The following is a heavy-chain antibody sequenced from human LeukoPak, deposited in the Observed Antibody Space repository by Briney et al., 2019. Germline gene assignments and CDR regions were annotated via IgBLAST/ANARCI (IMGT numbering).Heavy chain of an antibody. J-gene: IGHJ4*02. Sequence: GGSLRLSCAASGFTFSDHYMSWIRQSPGKGLEYISYISSSGRTIYYADSVQGRFTISRDNSKNTLYLQMNSLRAEDTAVYYCAKDPHSSGWFYNFDYWGQGTLVTVSS. CDR3: AKDPHSSGWFYNFDY. CDR2: ISSSGRTI. V-gene: IGHV3-11*04. D-gene: IGHD6-19*01. CDR1: GFTFSDHY.